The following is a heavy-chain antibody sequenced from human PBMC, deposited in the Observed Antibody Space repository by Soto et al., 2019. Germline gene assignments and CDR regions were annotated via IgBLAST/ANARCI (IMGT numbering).Heavy chain of an antibody. J-gene: IGHJ6*04. CDR3: ARDFPVTHYDFWSGYFMDV. V-gene: IGHV3-66*01. CDR2: IYSGGST. CDR1: GFTVSSNY. Sequence: EVQLVESGGGLVQPGGSLRLSCAASGFTVSSNYMSWVRQAPGKGLEWVSVIYSGGSTYYADSVKGRFTISRDNSKNTLYLQMNSLRAEDTAVYYCARDFPVTHYDFWSGYFMDVWGKGTTVTVSS. D-gene: IGHD3-3*01.